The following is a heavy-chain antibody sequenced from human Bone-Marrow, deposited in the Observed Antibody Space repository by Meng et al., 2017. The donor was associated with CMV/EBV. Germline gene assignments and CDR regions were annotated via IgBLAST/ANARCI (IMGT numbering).Heavy chain of an antibody. J-gene: IGHJ6*02. CDR2: IYAAGRT. V-gene: IGHV3-53*01. CDR1: GFSVSSSY. D-gene: IGHD3-10*01. Sequence: GGSLRLSCAASGFSVSSSYMSWVRQAPGKGLEWVSVIYAAGRTYYADSVKGRFTISRDNSKNMLYLQMNSLRAEDTAVYYCARGGGSHPDYYYGMDVWGQGTTVTVSS. CDR3: ARGGGSHPDYYYGMDV.